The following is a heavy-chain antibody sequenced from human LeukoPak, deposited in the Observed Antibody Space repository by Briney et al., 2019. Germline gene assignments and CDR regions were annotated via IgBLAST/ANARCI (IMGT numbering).Heavy chain of an antibody. Sequence: GGSLRLSCAASRFTFSSYAMSWVRQAPGKGLEWVSAISGSGGSTYYADSVKGRFTISRDNSKNTLYLQMNSLRAEDTAVYYCAKRSYGSGSYYNNPPYYFDYWGQGTLVTVSS. CDR3: AKRSYGSGSYYNNPPYYFDY. CDR2: ISGSGGST. D-gene: IGHD3-10*01. V-gene: IGHV3-23*01. J-gene: IGHJ4*02. CDR1: RFTFSSYA.